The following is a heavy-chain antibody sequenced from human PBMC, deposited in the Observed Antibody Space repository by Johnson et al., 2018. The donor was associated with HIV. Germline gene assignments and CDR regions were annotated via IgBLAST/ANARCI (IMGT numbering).Heavy chain of an antibody. CDR2: ISWNSGSI. Sequence: VQLVESGGGVVQPGGSLRLSCAVFGFTFSSYGMHWVRQAPGKGLEWVSGISWNSGSIGYADSVKGRFTISRDNAKNSLYLQMNSLRVEDTAVYYFARDSYDSSGYPIWGQGTMVTVSS. V-gene: IGHV3-9*01. D-gene: IGHD3-22*01. CDR1: GFTFSSYG. CDR3: ARDSYDSSGYPI. J-gene: IGHJ3*02.